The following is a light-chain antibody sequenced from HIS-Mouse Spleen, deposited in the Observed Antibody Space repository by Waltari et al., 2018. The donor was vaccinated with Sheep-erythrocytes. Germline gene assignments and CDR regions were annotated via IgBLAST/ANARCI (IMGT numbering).Light chain of an antibody. V-gene: IGLV2-8*01. J-gene: IGLJ3*02. CDR1: SSDVRGYNY. Sequence: QSALTQPPSASGSPGQSVTISCTGTSSDVRGYNYVSWYQQHPGQAPKLVIYGVSERPSGVPDRFSGSKSGNTASLTVSGLQAEDEADYYGSSYAGSNNWVFGGGATLTVL. CDR3: SSYAGSNNWV. CDR2: GVS.